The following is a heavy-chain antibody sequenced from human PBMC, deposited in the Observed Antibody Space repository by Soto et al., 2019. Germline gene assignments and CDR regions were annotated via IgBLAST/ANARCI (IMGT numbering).Heavy chain of an antibody. J-gene: IGHJ4*02. CDR1: GGSISSSLYY. Sequence: QLQLQESGPGLVKPTETLSLTCAVSGGSISSSLYYWGWVRQPPGKGLEWIGSIYYTGSTYYNPSLRSRVSISVVTSKNQCSLRLRSVTAADTAVYYCARPIHTGSFSPFDSWGQGALVSVSS. CDR2: IYYTGST. D-gene: IGHD1-26*01. CDR3: ARPIHTGSFSPFDS. V-gene: IGHV4-39*01.